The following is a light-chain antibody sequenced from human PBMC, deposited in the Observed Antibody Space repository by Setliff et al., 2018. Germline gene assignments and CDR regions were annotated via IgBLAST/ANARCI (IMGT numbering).Light chain of an antibody. CDR1: SSDVGGYDH. V-gene: IGLV2-14*03. CDR3: FSYTSSSSYV. Sequence: QSVLTQPASVSGSPGQSITISCTGSSSDVGGYDHVSWYQHHPGRAPKFMIYDVTKRPSGVSNRFSGSKSGNTASLTISGLQAEDEADYYCFSYTSSSSYVFGSGTK. J-gene: IGLJ1*01. CDR2: DVT.